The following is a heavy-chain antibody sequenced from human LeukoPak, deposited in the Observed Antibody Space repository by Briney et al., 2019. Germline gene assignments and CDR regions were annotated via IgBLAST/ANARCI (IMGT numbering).Heavy chain of an antibody. D-gene: IGHD1-26*01. J-gene: IGHJ6*02. Sequence: GESLQISCKASGYSFTTYWIGWVRQMPGKGLEWMGIIYPRDSDIRYSPSFQGQVIISVDKSISTAYLQWNSLKASDTAMYYCASPHRVGARGGMDVWGQGTAVTVSS. CDR1: GYSFTTYW. V-gene: IGHV5-51*01. CDR2: IYPRDSDI. CDR3: ASPHRVGARGGMDV.